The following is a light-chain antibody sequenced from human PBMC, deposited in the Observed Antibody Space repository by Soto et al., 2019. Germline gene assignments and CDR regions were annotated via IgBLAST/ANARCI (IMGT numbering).Light chain of an antibody. J-gene: IGLJ7*01. CDR2: RNN. CDR1: SSNIGSNY. Sequence: VLTQPPSASGTPGQRVTISCSGSSSNIGSNYVYWYQQLPGTAPKLLIYRNNQRPSGVPDRFSGSKSGTSASLAISGLRSEDEADYYCAAWDDSLSGAVFGGGTQLTVL. CDR3: AAWDDSLSGAV. V-gene: IGLV1-47*01.